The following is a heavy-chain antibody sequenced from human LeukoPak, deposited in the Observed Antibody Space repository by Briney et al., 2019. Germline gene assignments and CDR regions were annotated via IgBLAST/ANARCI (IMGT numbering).Heavy chain of an antibody. CDR3: VRDPILGYPDYFDS. J-gene: IGHJ4*02. Sequence: GGSLRLSCAASGFTFSSYAMNWVRQAPGKGLEWVSSIRGSGGTSYYGDSVRGRFTVSRDNSKNTVYLQMNSLRVEDTAVYYCVRDPILGYPDYFDSWGQGTLVTVSS. V-gene: IGHV3-23*01. D-gene: IGHD2-15*01. CDR2: IRGSGGTS. CDR1: GFTFSSYA.